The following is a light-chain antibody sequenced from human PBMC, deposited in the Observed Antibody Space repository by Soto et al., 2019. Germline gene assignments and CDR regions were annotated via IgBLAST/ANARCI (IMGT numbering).Light chain of an antibody. CDR1: QSISRY. CDR3: QQYGRSPPT. J-gene: IGKJ1*01. CDR2: GAS. V-gene: IGKV3-20*01. Sequence: ELVLTQSPGTLSLSPGERTTLSCRASQSISRYLAWYQQKPGKGPRLLIYGASSRATGTPDRFSGSGSGTDFTLTINRLEPEDFALYYCQQYGRSPPTCGQGTKGDI.